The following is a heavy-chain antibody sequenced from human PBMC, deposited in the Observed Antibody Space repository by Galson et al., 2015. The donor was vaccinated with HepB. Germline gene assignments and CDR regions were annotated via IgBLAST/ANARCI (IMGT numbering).Heavy chain of an antibody. Sequence: ETLSLTCTVSGGSISSSPYDWGWIRQPPGKGLEWIATSLFRTGSTYYNPSLKSRVTISVDTSKNQFSLKLSSVTAADTAMYYCAIRRGYDSVGWFDPWGQGTLVTVSS. CDR1: GGSISSSPYD. CDR3: AIRRGYDSVGWFDP. J-gene: IGHJ5*02. CDR2: LFRTGST. V-gene: IGHV4-39*01. D-gene: IGHD3-22*01.